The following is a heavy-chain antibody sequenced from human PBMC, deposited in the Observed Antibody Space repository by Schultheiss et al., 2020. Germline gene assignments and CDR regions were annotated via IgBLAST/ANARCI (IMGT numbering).Heavy chain of an antibody. J-gene: IGHJ4*02. CDR2: INPDSGVT. CDR3: ARAYYYGSETYLGGY. CDR1: GGIFSSYA. D-gene: IGHD3-10*01. Sequence: ASVKVSCKASGGIFSSYAISWVRQAPGQGLEWMGSINPDSGVTRYAQKFQGRVTMTRDTSISTAYMELSGLRFDDTAVFYCARAYYYGSETYLGGYWGQGTLVTVSS. V-gene: IGHV1-2*02.